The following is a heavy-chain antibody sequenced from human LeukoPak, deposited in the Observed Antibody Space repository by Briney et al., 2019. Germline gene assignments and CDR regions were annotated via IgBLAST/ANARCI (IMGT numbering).Heavy chain of an antibody. Sequence: SETLSLTCTVSGGSISSGSYYWSWIRQPAGKGLEWIGRIYTSGSTNYNPSPKSRDTISVDTSKNQFSLKLTSATAADTAVYYCARARRMDNFDYWGQGTLVTVSS. V-gene: IGHV4-61*02. CDR2: IYTSGST. J-gene: IGHJ4*02. CDR1: GGSISSGSYY. D-gene: IGHD3/OR15-3a*01. CDR3: ARARRMDNFDY.